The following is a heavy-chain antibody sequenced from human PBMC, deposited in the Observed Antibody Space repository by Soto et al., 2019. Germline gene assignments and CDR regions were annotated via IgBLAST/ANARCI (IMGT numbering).Heavy chain of an antibody. CDR1: GFTFSSYA. J-gene: IGHJ4*02. CDR2: ISGSGGST. CDR3: ATFIAARRGRFDY. D-gene: IGHD6-6*01. V-gene: IGHV3-23*01. Sequence: VQLLESGGGLVQPGGSLRLSCAASGFTFSSYAMSWVRQAPGKGLEWVSAISGSGGSTYYADSVKGRFTISRDNSKNTLYLQMNSLRAEDTAVYYCATFIAARRGRFDYWGQGTLVTVSS.